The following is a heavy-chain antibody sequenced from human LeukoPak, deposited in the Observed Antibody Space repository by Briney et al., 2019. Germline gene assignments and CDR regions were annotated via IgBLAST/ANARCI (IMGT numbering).Heavy chain of an antibody. CDR1: GCTFSSYW. D-gene: IGHD3-22*01. CDR3: ARDPYYDSSGYYGY. Sequence: GGSLRLSCAASGCTFSSYWMHWVRQAPGKGLVWVSRINSDASTTSYADSVRGRFTISRDNAKNTRSLQLHSMRAEDTAVYYCARDPYYDSSGYYGYWGQGTMVTVSS. V-gene: IGHV3-74*01. CDR2: INSDASTT. J-gene: IGHJ4*02.